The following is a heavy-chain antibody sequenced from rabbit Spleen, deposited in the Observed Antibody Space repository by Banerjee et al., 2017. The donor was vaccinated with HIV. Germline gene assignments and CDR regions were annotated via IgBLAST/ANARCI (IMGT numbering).Heavy chain of an antibody. J-gene: IGHJ6*01. Sequence: QLEETGGGLVQPGGSLTLSCKTSGFDFSSYSMSWVRQAPGKGLEWIGAIYTGRGGTDYANWVNGRFTISSDNAQYTVDLQMNSLTAADTATYFCARYYIFYGMDLGGPGTLVTVS. CDR3: ARYYIFYGMDL. D-gene: IGHD4-1*01. V-gene: IGHV1S7*01. CDR1: GFDFSSYS. CDR2: IYTGRGGT.